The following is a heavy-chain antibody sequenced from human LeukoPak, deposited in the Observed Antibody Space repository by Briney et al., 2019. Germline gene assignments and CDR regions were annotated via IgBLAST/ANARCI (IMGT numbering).Heavy chain of an antibody. CDR3: GGEGYRGEAPLDL. CDR2: ISYGGTQK. V-gene: IGHV3-30*03. J-gene: IGHJ5*02. CDR1: GFRFSGHD. D-gene: IGHD3-16*01. Sequence: GGSLRLSCEASGFRFSGHDMNRVRQTPGQGLEWLTRISYGGTQKLYADSVEGRSTVSRDNFKSALYLQLNSLRVEDSGLYFCGGEGYRGEAPLDLWGRGTLVTVSS.